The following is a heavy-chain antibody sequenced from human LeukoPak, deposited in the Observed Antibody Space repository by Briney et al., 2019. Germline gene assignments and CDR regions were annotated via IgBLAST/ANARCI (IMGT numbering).Heavy chain of an antibody. CDR2: IYHSGST. CDR1: GGSISSGGYY. J-gene: IGHJ4*02. Sequence: SQTLSLTCTVSGGSISSGGYYWSWIRQPPGKGLEWIGYIYHSGSTYYNPSLKSRVTISVDRSKNQFSLKLSSVTAADTAVYYCARDSVSGGYSSSWYPYWGQGTLVTVSS. D-gene: IGHD6-13*01. V-gene: IGHV4-30-2*01. CDR3: ARDSVSGGYSSSWYPY.